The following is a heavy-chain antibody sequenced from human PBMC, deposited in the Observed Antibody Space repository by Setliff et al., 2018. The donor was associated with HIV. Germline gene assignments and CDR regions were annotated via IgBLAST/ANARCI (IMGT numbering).Heavy chain of an antibody. CDR2: IRGSGSGDTT. J-gene: IGHJ4*02. Sequence: GGSLRLSCAASGFIFSSYAMTWVRQAPGKGLEWVSTIRGSGSGDTTLYADFVKGRFTISRDNSKNTVYLQMNSLRAEDMAIYYCAREDSSWYGSLDYWGQGTPVTVSS. D-gene: IGHD6-13*01. CDR3: AREDSSWYGSLDY. V-gene: IGHV3-23*01. CDR1: GFIFSSYA.